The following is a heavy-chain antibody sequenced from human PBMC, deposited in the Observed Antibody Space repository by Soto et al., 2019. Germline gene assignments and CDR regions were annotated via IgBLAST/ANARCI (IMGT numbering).Heavy chain of an antibody. V-gene: IGHV3-30*18. J-gene: IGHJ6*02. CDR1: GFTFSTYG. Sequence: HPGGSLRLSCAASGFTFSTYGMHWVRQAPGKGLEWVALISYDGSNKNYADSVKGRFTISRDNSKNTLYLQMNSLRVEDTAVYYCAKDEVRTPSLYAMDVWGQGTTVTVSS. CDR2: ISYDGSNK. CDR3: AKDEVRTPSLYAMDV. D-gene: IGHD3-10*01.